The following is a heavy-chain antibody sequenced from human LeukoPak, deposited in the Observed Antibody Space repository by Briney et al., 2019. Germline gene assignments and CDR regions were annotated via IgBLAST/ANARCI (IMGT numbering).Heavy chain of an antibody. CDR1: GGSISSSSYY. V-gene: IGHV4-39*07. J-gene: IGHJ4*02. D-gene: IGHD2-15*01. CDR3: ARAIVVVAAINFDY. Sequence: PSETLSLTCTVSGGSISSSSYYWGWIRQPPGKGLEWIGSIYHSGSTYYNPSLKSRVTISVDTSKNQFSLKLSSVTAADTAVYYCARAIVVVAAINFDYWGQGTLVTVSS. CDR2: IYHSGST.